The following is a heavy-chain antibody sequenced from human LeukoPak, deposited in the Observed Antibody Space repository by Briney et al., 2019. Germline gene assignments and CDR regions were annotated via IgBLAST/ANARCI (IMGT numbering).Heavy chain of an antibody. CDR3: ARDLVTVTKGFDI. D-gene: IGHD4-11*01. V-gene: IGHV4-59*01. CDR2: ISYIGRT. CDR1: GGSFSGYY. Sequence: SETLSLACAVYGGSFSGYYWSWIRQPPGKGLEWIGYISYIGRTNYNPSLKSRVTISIDTSKNQFSLKLTSVTAADTAVYYCARDLVTVTKGFDIWGQGTMVSVSS. J-gene: IGHJ3*02.